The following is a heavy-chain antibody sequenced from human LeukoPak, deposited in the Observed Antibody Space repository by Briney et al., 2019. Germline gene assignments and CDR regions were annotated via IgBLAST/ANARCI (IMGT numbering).Heavy chain of an antibody. CDR2: LYSSGST. J-gene: IGHJ6*03. CDR1: GGSINSGNYH. D-gene: IGHD3-22*01. Sequence: SETLSLTCTVSGGSINSGNYHWSWIRQPAGQGLEWIGRLYSSGSTKYNPSLKSRVTISGDTSDNQISLELSSVTAADTAVYYCVRDFSGYTYYMDIWGKGTTVTVSS. CDR3: VRDFSGYTYYMDI. V-gene: IGHV4-61*02.